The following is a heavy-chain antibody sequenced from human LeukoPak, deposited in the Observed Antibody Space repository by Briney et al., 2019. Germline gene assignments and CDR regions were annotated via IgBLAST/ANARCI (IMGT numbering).Heavy chain of an antibody. Sequence: GGSLRLSCAASGFTFSSYSMNWVRQAPGKGLEWVSSISSSSSYIYYADSAKGRFTISRDNAKNSLYLQMNSLRAEDTAAYYCAREEGAAAGTGLDYWGQGTLVTVSS. CDR3: AREEGAAAGTGLDY. CDR2: ISSSSSYI. D-gene: IGHD6-13*01. J-gene: IGHJ4*02. CDR1: GFTFSSYS. V-gene: IGHV3-21*01.